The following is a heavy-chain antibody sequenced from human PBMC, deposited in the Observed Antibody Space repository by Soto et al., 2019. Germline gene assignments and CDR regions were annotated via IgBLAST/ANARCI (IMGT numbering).Heavy chain of an antibody. CDR2: IYYSGST. D-gene: IGHD2-21*01. CDR1: GCSISSGGYY. Sequence: SETLSLTCTVSGCSISSGGYYWSWIRQHPGKGLEWIGYIYYSGSTYYNPSLKSRVTISVDTSKNQFSLKLSSVTAADTAVYYCARSLLSPYYYYYGMDVWGQGTTVTVSS. V-gene: IGHV4-31*03. J-gene: IGHJ6*02. CDR3: ARSLLSPYYYYYGMDV.